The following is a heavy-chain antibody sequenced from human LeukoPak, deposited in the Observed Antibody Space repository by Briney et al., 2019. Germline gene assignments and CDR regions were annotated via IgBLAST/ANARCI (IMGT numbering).Heavy chain of an antibody. CDR1: GFIITTYA. D-gene: IGHD5-24*01. V-gene: IGHV3-23*01. Sequence: GGSLRLSCAASGFIITTYAMASVRQAPGKWLECLAGILGSGTTYYSDSVKGRFTISKDNSKKMVYLQMNSLRVEDTAIYYCAKDLHYNDGRWEFDPWGQGTLVTVSS. CDR3: AKDLHYNDGRWEFDP. J-gene: IGHJ5*02. CDR2: ILGSGTT.